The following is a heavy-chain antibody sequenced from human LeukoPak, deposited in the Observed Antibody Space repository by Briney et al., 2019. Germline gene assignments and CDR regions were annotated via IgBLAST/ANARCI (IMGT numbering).Heavy chain of an antibody. Sequence: SETLSLTCAVSNGSINFVSYYWSWIRQPPGKGLEWLGYIHYTGNTIYNPSLKSRVTISMDTAKNQFSLKVSSVTAADTAVYYCARDGAGMTGTGLDYWGQGILATVSS. CDR1: NGSINFVSYY. V-gene: IGHV4-61*01. J-gene: IGHJ4*02. CDR2: IHYTGNT. CDR3: ARDGAGMTGTGLDY. D-gene: IGHD3-9*01.